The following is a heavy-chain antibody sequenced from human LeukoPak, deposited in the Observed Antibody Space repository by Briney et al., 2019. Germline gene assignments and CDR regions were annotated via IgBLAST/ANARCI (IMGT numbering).Heavy chain of an antibody. D-gene: IGHD3-3*01. V-gene: IGHV4-30-2*01. CDR1: GVSISSGGYS. CDR3: ARGALLWSGRLDYFDY. J-gene: IGHJ4*02. Sequence: SETLSLTCAVSGVSISSGGYSWSWLRQPPGKGLEWIGYIYHSGSTYYNPSLKSRVTISVDRSKNQFSLKLSSVTAADTAVYYCARGALLWSGRLDYFDYWGQGTLVTVSS. CDR2: IYHSGST.